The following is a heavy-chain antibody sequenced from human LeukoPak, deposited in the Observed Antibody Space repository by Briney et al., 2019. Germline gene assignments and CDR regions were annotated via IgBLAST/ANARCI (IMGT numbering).Heavy chain of an antibody. Sequence: SETLSLTCTVSGGSISSGDYYWSWIRQPPGKGLEWIGYIYYSGSTYYNPSLKSRVTISVDTSKNQFSLKLSSVTAADTAVYYCARADILTGYHFDYWGQGTLVTVSS. D-gene: IGHD3-9*01. V-gene: IGHV4-30-4*01. J-gene: IGHJ4*02. CDR1: GGSISSGDYY. CDR3: ARADILTGYHFDY. CDR2: IYYSGST.